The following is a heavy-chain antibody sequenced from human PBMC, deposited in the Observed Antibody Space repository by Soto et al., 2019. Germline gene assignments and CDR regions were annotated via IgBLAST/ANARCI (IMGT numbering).Heavy chain of an antibody. J-gene: IGHJ4*02. CDR3: ARQGVALELVF. D-gene: IGHD2-21*01. V-gene: IGHV3-73*01. CDR2: IRNKANGYAT. Sequence: EVQLVDSGGGLVQPGGSLKLSCAASGFTFNIAAIHWVRQASGKGLKWVGLIRNKANGYATAYAPSVKGRITVSREDSKNMAFLEMNSLKTEDPAVYCCARQGVALELVFWGQETLVT. CDR1: GFTFNIAA.